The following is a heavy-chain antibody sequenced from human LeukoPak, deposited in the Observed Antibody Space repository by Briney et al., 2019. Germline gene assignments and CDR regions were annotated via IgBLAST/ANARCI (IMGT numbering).Heavy chain of an antibody. J-gene: IGHJ4*02. V-gene: IGHV3-21*01. CDR3: ARDLFASWIQLYDY. CDR1: GFTFSSYS. D-gene: IGHD5-18*01. CDR2: ISSSSSYI. Sequence: GGFLRLSCAASGFTFSSYSMNWVRQAPGKGLEWVSSISSSSSYIYYADSVKGRFTISRDNAKNSLYLQMNSLRAEDTAVYYCARDLFASWIQLYDYWGQGTLVTVSS.